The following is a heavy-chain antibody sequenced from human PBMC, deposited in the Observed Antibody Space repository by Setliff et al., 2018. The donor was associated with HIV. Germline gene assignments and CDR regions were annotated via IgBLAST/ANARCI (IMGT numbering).Heavy chain of an antibody. CDR2: IYYSGST. D-gene: IGHD2-15*01. CDR3: ARDGWGCSGGSCYSQGNYYYMDV. V-gene: IGHV4-31*03. Sequence: LSLTCTVSGGSTSSGGYYWSWIRQHPGKGLEWIGYIYYSGSTYYNPSLKSRVTISVDTSKNQFSLKLSSVTAADTAVYYCARDGWGCSGGSCYSQGNYYYMDVWGKGTTVTVS. J-gene: IGHJ6*03. CDR1: GGSTSSGGYY.